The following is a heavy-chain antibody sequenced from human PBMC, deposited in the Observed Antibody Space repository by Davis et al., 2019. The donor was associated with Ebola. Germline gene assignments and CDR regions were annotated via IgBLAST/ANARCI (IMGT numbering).Heavy chain of an antibody. Sequence: MPSETLSLTCTVSGYSISSGYYWGWIRQPPGKGLEWIGSIYHSGSTYYNPSLKSRVIMSVDTPKNQFSLKLSSVTAADTAVYYCARGNYGDYIVLYYYNMDVWGQGTTVTVSS. CDR2: IYHSGST. CDR3: ARGNYGDYIVLYYYNMDV. J-gene: IGHJ6*02. CDR1: GYSISSGYY. D-gene: IGHD4-17*01. V-gene: IGHV4-38-2*02.